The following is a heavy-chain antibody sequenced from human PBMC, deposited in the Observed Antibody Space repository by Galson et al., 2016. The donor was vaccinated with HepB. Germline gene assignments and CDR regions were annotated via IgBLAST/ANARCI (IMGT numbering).Heavy chain of an antibody. Sequence: SVKVSCKASGFTFTSSAMQWVRQARGQRPEWIGWIVVGSGNTKYAQKFQERVTITRDMSTSTAYMEMSSLRSEDTAVYYCAADMYSSIYHHYSYAMDVWGQGTTVTVSS. CDR2: IVVGSGNT. CDR1: GFTFTSSA. D-gene: IGHD6-13*01. CDR3: AADMYSSIYHHYSYAMDV. J-gene: IGHJ6*01. V-gene: IGHV1-58*02.